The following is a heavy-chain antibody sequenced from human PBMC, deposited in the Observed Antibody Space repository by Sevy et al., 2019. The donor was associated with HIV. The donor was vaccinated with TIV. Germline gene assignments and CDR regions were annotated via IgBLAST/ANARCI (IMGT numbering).Heavy chain of an antibody. CDR2: ISYDGRNK. J-gene: IGHJ6*02. D-gene: IGHD3-9*01. CDR3: AKDFTGYNGMDV. Sequence: GGSLRLSCAVSGIIFTTSGMHWVRQAPGKGLEWVAVISYDGRNKFHGDSVKGRFTISRNNSKNILYLKMNSLRVEDTAVYYCAKDFTGYNGMDVWGQGTMVTVSS. CDR1: GIIFTTSG. V-gene: IGHV3-30*18.